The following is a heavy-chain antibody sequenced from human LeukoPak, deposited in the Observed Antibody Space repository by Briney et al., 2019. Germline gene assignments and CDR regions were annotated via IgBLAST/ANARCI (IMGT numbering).Heavy chain of an antibody. V-gene: IGHV4-59*01. D-gene: IGHD3-22*01. CDR3: ARDGYSDSSGYDYPPSV. Sequence: PSGTLSLTCTVSGXSISSYYWSWIRQPPGKGLEWIGYMSYSGSSNYNPSLRSRVTISVDASKKQFSLKLSSVTAADTAVYYCARDGYSDSSGYDYPPSVWGQGTLVTVSS. J-gene: IGHJ4*02. CDR1: GXSISSYY. CDR2: MSYSGSS.